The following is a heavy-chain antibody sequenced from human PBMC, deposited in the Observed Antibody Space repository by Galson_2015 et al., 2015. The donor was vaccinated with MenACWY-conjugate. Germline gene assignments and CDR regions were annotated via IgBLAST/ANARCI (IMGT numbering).Heavy chain of an antibody. D-gene: IGHD1-1*01. V-gene: IGHV3-74*01. CDR1: GFTFNNYW. Sequence: SLRLSCAASGFTFNNYWTHWVRHPPGKGLEWISYIKADGSFSNYADSVKGRFTISTDNAKNMVYLQMDGLVDEDTAVYFCARDNNWSFDSWGQGTLVTVSS. CDR3: ARDNNWSFDS. J-gene: IGHJ4*02. CDR2: IKADGSFS.